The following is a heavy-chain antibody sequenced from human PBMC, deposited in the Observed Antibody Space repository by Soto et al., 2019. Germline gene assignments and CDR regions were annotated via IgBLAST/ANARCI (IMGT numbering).Heavy chain of an antibody. CDR3: ARVGGIRYYYDSSSVPNFNWFDP. CDR2: ISAYNGNT. J-gene: IGHJ5*02. CDR1: GYTFPSYG. Sequence: GASVKVSCKASGYTFPSYGISWVRQAPGQGLDWMGSISAYNGNTNYAQKLQGRVTMTTDTSTSTAYMELRSLRSDDTAVYYCARVGGIRYYYDSSSVPNFNWFDPWGQGTLVTVSS. D-gene: IGHD3-22*01. V-gene: IGHV1-18*01.